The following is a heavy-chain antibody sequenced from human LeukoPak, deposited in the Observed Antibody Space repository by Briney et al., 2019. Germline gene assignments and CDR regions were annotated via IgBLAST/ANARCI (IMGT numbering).Heavy chain of an antibody. Sequence: PSETLSLTCTVSGGSVSSGSYYWSWIRQPPGKGLEWIGYIYYSGSTNYNPSLKSRVTISVDTSKNQFSLKLSSVTAADTAVYYCARVPSRRDYDFWSGYWSLATVDCWGQGTLVTVSS. D-gene: IGHD3-3*01. CDR2: IYYSGST. J-gene: IGHJ4*02. CDR1: GGSVSSGSYY. V-gene: IGHV4-61*01. CDR3: ARVPSRRDYDFWSGYWSLATVDC.